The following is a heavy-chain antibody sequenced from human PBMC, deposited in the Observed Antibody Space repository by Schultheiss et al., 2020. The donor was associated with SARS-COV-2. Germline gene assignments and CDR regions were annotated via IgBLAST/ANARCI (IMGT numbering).Heavy chain of an antibody. V-gene: IGHV3-15*01. CDR3: TTEVDYGDYVGDY. Sequence: GESLKISCVASGFTFSSYAMSWVRQAPGKGLEWVGRIKSKTDGGTTDYAAPVKGRFTISRDDSKNTLYLQMNSLKTEDTAVYYCTTEVDYGDYVGDYWGQGTLVTVSS. J-gene: IGHJ4*02. D-gene: IGHD4-17*01. CDR2: IKSKTDGGTT. CDR1: GFTFSSYA.